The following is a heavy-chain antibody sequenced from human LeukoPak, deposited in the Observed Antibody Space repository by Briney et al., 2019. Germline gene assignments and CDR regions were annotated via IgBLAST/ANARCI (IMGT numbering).Heavy chain of an antibody. CDR2: ISAYNGNT. CDR1: GYTFTSYG. D-gene: IGHD6-13*01. Sequence: ASVKVSCKASGYTFTSYGISWVRQAPGQGLEWMGWISAYNGNTNYAQKLQGRVTMTTDTSTSTAYMELRSLRSDDTAVYYCARDGQLVLHYYYSMDVWGQGTTVTVSS. CDR3: ARDGQLVLHYYYSMDV. J-gene: IGHJ6*02. V-gene: IGHV1-18*01.